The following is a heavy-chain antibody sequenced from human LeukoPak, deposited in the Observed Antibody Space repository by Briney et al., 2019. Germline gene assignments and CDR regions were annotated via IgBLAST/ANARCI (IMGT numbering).Heavy chain of an antibody. D-gene: IGHD6-13*01. Sequence: KPSETLSLTCTVSGGSISSSSYYWGWIRQPPGKWLEWIGSIYYSGTTYYNPSLKSRLTISVDTSKNQFSPKLSSVTAADTAVYYCAMKGYSSSWYNSVDFWGQGTLVTVSS. CDR2: IYYSGTT. J-gene: IGHJ4*02. CDR3: AMKGYSSSWYNSVDF. CDR1: GGSISSSSYY. V-gene: IGHV4-39*01.